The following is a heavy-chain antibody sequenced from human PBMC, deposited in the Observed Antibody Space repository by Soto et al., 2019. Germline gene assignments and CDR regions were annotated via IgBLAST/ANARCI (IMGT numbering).Heavy chain of an antibody. CDR2: IYWNDDK. CDR1: GFSLSTSGVG. D-gene: IGHD3-9*01. CDR3: AHSRRYDILTGYFDY. Sequence: QITLKESGPTLVNPTQTLTLTCTFSGFSLSTSGVGVGWIRQPPGKALEWLALIYWNDDKRYSPSLKSRLTITKDTSKNQVVLTMTNMDPVDTATYYFAHSRRYDILTGYFDYWGQGTLVTVSS. J-gene: IGHJ4*02. V-gene: IGHV2-5*01.